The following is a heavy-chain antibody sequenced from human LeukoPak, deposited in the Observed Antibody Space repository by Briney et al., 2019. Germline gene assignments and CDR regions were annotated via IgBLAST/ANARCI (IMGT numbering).Heavy chain of an antibody. Sequence: ASVKVSCKASGGTFSSCAISWVRQAPGQGLEWMGGIIPIFGTANYAQKFQGRVTITADESTSTAYMELSSLRSEDTAVYYCARGELRFLEWSNNWFDPWGQGTLVTVSS. CDR1: GGTFSSCA. CDR3: ARGELRFLEWSNNWFDP. V-gene: IGHV1-69*13. D-gene: IGHD3-3*01. J-gene: IGHJ5*02. CDR2: IIPIFGTA.